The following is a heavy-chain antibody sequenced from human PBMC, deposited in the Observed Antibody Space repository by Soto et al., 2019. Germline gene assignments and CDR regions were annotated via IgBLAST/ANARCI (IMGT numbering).Heavy chain of an antibody. CDR1: GYTFTSYA. Sequence: ASVKVSCKASGYTFTSYAIHWVRQAPGQRLEWMGWINAGNGNTKYSQKFQGRVTITRDTSASTAYMELSSLRSEDTAVYYCARDLELYSSSWLLDYWGQGTLVTVSS. D-gene: IGHD6-13*01. J-gene: IGHJ4*02. V-gene: IGHV1-3*01. CDR2: INAGNGNT. CDR3: ARDLELYSSSWLLDY.